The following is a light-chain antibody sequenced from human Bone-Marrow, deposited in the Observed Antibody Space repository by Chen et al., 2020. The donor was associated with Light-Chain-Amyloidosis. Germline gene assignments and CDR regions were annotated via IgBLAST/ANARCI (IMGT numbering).Light chain of an antibody. CDR3: QQYDNLPRT. Sequence: DIQMTQSPSSLSASVVDRVTLTCQASQDISNYLNWYQQKPGKDPKLLIYDASNLETGVPSRFSGSGSGTDFTFTISSLKPEDIATYYCQQYDNLPRTFGGGTKVEIK. J-gene: IGKJ4*01. V-gene: IGKV1-33*01. CDR2: DAS. CDR1: QDISNY.